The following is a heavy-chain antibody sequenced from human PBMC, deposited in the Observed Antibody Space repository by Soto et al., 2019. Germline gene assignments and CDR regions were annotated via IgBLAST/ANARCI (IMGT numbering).Heavy chain of an antibody. Sequence: SVKVSCKASGFTFTSSAVQWVRQARGQRLEWIGWIVVGSGNTNYAQKFQERVTITRDMSTSTAYMELSSLRSEDTAVYYCAAAIFPHYDGSSGYPGPLDYWGQGTLVTVSS. CDR3: AAAIFPHYDGSSGYPGPLDY. V-gene: IGHV1-58*01. J-gene: IGHJ4*02. CDR2: IVVGSGNT. CDR1: GFTFTSSA. D-gene: IGHD3-22*01.